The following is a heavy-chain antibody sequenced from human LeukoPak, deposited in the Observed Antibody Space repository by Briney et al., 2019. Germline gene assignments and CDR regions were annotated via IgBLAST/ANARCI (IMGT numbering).Heavy chain of an antibody. J-gene: IGHJ5*02. CDR1: GGSINNYY. CDR2: IYTSGST. D-gene: IGHD2-2*02. CDR3: ARLGGNGYCSSTSCYTNWFDP. Sequence: SETLSLTCTVSGGSINNYYWSWIRQPAGKGLEWIGRIYTSGSTNYNPSLKSRVTMSVDTSKNQFSLKLSSVTAADTAVYCCARLGGNGYCSSTSCYTNWFDPWGQGTLVTVSS. V-gene: IGHV4-4*07.